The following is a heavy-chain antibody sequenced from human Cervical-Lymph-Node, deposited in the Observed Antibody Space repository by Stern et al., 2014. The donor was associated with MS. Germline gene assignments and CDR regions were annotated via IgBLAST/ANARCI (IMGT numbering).Heavy chain of an antibody. CDR1: GGTFNSHA. CDR2: IIPVVNTP. J-gene: IGHJ6*02. CDR3: ATEEEDTGYQTYGMDV. D-gene: IGHD5-12*01. Sequence: QMQLVQSGPELKKPGSSVKVSCKSSGGTFNSHAISWIRQAPGQGLEWVGVIIPVVNTPNYAQKCHGRVTITADESTRTAYLEVSSLRYEDTAVYYCATEEEDTGYQTYGMDVWGQGTTVTVSS. V-gene: IGHV1-69*01.